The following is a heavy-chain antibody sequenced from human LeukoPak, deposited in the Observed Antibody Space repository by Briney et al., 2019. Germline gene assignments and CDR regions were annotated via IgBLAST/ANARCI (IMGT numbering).Heavy chain of an antibody. D-gene: IGHD1-7*01. V-gene: IGHV3-48*04. Sequence: GGSLRLSCVASGFYFGGHAMHWLRQAPGKGLEWVAYITYGSDTIFYADSVKGRFTVSRDNAKNSLYLQMDSLRAEDTAVYYCARDLNWNYGGDAFDIWGQGTMVTVSS. J-gene: IGHJ3*02. CDR3: ARDLNWNYGGDAFDI. CDR2: ITYGSDTI. CDR1: GFYFGGHA.